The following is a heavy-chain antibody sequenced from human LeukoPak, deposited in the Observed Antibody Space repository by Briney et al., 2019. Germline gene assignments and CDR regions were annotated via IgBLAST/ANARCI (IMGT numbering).Heavy chain of an antibody. CDR3: ARGNGYNYY. CDR1: SASISSYY. CDR2: IFYSGST. V-gene: IGHV4-59*01. D-gene: IGHD5-24*01. J-gene: IGHJ4*02. Sequence: SETLSLTCTVSSASISSYYRSWIRQPPGKGLEWIGYIFYSGSTNYNPSLKSRVTISIDTSKNQFSLKLNSVTAADTAVYCCARGNGYNYYWGQGTLVTVSS.